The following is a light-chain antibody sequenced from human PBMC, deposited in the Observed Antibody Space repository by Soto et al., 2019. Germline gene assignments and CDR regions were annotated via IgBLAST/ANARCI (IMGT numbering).Light chain of an antibody. J-gene: IGKJ2*01. CDR3: QQYNNWPPST. CDR1: QSVNTN. V-gene: IGKV3-15*01. Sequence: EIVMTQSPATLSVSPGERATLSCRASQSVNTNLAWYQQKHGQPPRLLISGASTRATGIPARFSGSGSGTEFTLTISSLQSEDFAVYYCQQYNNWPPSTFGQGTKLEIK. CDR2: GAS.